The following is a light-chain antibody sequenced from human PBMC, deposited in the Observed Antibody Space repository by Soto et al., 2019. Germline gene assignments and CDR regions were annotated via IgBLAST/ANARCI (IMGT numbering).Light chain of an antibody. CDR3: QKCNSAPFT. V-gene: IGKV1-27*01. CDR2: AAS. Sequence: DIQMTQSPSSLSASLGDRVTITCRASQDIINYLAWYQQKPGKVPKLLIYAASTLQSGVPSRFSGSGSGTDFTLTISSLQPEDVATYYCQKCNSAPFTFGPGTKVDIK. CDR1: QDIINY. J-gene: IGKJ3*01.